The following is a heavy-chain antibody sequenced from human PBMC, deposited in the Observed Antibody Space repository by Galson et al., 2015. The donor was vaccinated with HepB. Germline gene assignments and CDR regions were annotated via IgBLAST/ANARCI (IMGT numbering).Heavy chain of an antibody. Sequence: SVKVSCKASGYTFTSYAMHWVRQAPGQRLEWMGWINAGNGNTKYSQKFQGRVTITRDTSASTAYMELSSLRSEDTAVYYCARGDYGSGSYRPGGLFDPWGQGTLVTVSS. D-gene: IGHD3-10*01. CDR3: ARGDYGSGSYRPGGLFDP. V-gene: IGHV1-3*01. CDR1: GYTFTSYA. J-gene: IGHJ5*02. CDR2: INAGNGNT.